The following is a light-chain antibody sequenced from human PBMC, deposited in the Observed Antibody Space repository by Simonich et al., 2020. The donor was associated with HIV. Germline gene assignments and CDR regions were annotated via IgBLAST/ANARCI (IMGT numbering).Light chain of an antibody. CDR1: QGIISY. CDR3: QQSYSTPRT. J-gene: IGKJ1*01. V-gene: IGKV1-39*01. Sequence: IQMTQSPSSMSASVVNRVTITCRARQGIISYLNWYKQKPGKAPKLLIYAASSVQSGVPSRVSGSGSGTDFTLTISSLQPEDFATYYCQQSYSTPRTFGQGTKVEIK. CDR2: AAS.